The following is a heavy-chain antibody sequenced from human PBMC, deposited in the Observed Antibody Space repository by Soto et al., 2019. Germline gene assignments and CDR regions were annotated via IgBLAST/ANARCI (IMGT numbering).Heavy chain of an antibody. D-gene: IGHD6-19*01. CDR1: GGSFSGYY. J-gene: IGHJ6*02. CDR3: ARPTRQWLGLRYYYGMDV. V-gene: IGHV4-34*01. CDR2: INHSGSA. Sequence: SETLSLTCAVYGGSFSGYYWSWIRQPPGKGLEWIGEINHSGSANYNPSLKSRVTISVDTSKNQFSLKLSSVTAADTAVYYCARPTRQWLGLRYYYGMDVWGQGTTLTVSS.